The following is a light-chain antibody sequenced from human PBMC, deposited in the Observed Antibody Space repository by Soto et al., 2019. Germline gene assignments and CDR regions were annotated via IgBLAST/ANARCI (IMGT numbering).Light chain of an antibody. V-gene: IGKV1-39*01. Sequence: DIQMTQSPSSLSASVGDRITITCRASQRINSYLNWYQQKPGKAPKLLIYAASNLQSGVPSRFSGSGSGTDFTLTITSLQPEDFATYFCQQSYSTPRTFDQGTKVEIK. CDR1: QRINSY. CDR2: AAS. CDR3: QQSYSTPRT. J-gene: IGKJ1*01.